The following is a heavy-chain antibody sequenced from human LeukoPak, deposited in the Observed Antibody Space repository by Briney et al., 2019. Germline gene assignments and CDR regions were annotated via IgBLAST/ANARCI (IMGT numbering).Heavy chain of an antibody. J-gene: IGHJ3*02. Sequence: SETLSLTCAVYGGSFSGYYWGWIRQPPGTGLDWIGEINHSGSTNYNPSLKSRVTISVDTSKNQFSLKLSSVTAADTAVYYCARGRTIWFGECNAFDIWGQGTMVTVSS. V-gene: IGHV4-34*01. CDR3: ARGRTIWFGECNAFDI. D-gene: IGHD3-10*01. CDR1: GGSFSGYY. CDR2: INHSGST.